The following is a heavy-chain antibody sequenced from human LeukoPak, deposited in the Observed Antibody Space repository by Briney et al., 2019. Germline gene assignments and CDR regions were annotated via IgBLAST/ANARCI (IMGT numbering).Heavy chain of an antibody. J-gene: IGHJ4*02. V-gene: IGHV1-18*01. CDR2: ISAYNGNT. CDR1: GYTFTSYG. D-gene: IGHD6-13*01. Sequence: ASVKVSCKASGYTFTSYGISWVRQAPGQGLEWMGWISAYNGNTNYAQKFQGRVTMTRDTSTSTVYMELSSLRSEDTAVYYCARGGSSRFFDYWGQGTLVTVSS. CDR3: ARGGSSRFFDY.